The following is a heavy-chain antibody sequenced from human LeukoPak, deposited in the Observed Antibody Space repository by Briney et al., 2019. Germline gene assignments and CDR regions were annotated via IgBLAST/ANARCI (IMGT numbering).Heavy chain of an antibody. CDR1: GFTFSSYA. CDR3: ARAPIVVVVAATFDY. D-gene: IGHD2-15*01. Sequence: GGSLRLSCAASGFTFSSYAMSWVRQAPGKGLEWVSAISGSGGSTYYADSVKGRFTISRDNSKNTLYLQMSSLRAEDTAVYYCARAPIVVVVAATFDYWGQGTLVTVSS. CDR2: ISGSGGST. J-gene: IGHJ4*02. V-gene: IGHV3-23*01.